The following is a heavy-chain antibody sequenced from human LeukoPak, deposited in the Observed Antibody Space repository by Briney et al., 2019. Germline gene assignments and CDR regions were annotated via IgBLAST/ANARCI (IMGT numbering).Heavy chain of an antibody. V-gene: IGHV5-51*01. D-gene: IGHD6-19*01. CDR3: ASGGSGWCDY. Sequence: GESLKISCKGSGYSFTSYWIGWVRQIPGKGLEWMGIIYPGDSDTKYSPSFRGQVSISADKSISTAYLQWGSLKASDTGMYYCASGGSGWCDYRGQGTLVTVSS. CDR1: GYSFTSYW. CDR2: IYPGDSDT. J-gene: IGHJ4*02.